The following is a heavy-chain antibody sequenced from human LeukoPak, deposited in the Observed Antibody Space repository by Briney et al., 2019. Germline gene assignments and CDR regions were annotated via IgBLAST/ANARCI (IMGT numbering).Heavy chain of an antibody. CDR1: GFTFSSYE. CDR3: ASLTHADY. Sequence: GGSLRLSCAASGFTFSSYEMNWVRQAPGKGLEWVSYISSSGSTIYYADSVKGRLTISRDNAKKSLYLQMNSLIAEDTAVYYCASLTHADYWGQGTLVTISS. CDR2: ISSSGSTI. V-gene: IGHV3-48*03. J-gene: IGHJ4*02.